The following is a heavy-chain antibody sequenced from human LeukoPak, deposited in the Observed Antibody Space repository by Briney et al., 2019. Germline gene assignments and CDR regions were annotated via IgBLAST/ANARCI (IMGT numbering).Heavy chain of an antibody. CDR2: ISWNSGSI. CDR3: AKEGGYFWSGCDACDI. CDR1: ESTFDDYA. D-gene: IGHD3-3*01. J-gene: IGHJ3*02. Sequence: PGRSLRLSGAPSESTFDDYAMHWVRQAPGKGLDWVSGISWNSGSIGYADSVKGRFTISRDNAKNSLYLQMNSLRAGARALYYGAKEGGYFWSGCDACDIWGQGTMVTVS. V-gene: IGHV3-9*01.